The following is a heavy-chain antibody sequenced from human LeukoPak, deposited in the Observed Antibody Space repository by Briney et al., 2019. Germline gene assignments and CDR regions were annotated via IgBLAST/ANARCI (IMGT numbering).Heavy chain of an antibody. CDR3: AREGDYYDSSGYYYVFFAFDI. V-gene: IGHV3-7*05. J-gene: IGHJ3*02. Sequence: PGGSLRLSCAASGFTFSSYWMGWVRQAPGKGLEWVANIKQDGSEKYYVDSVKGRFTISRDNAKNSLYLQMNSLRAEDTAVYYCAREGDYYDSSGYYYVFFAFDIWGQGTMVTVSS. D-gene: IGHD3-22*01. CDR2: IKQDGSEK. CDR1: GFTFSSYW.